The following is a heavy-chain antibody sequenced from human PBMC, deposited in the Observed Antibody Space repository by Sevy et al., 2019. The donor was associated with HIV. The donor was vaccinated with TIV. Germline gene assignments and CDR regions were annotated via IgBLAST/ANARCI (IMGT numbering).Heavy chain of an antibody. CDR3: AKGYTSFDY. CDR1: GFTFSSYA. D-gene: IGHD1-26*01. Sequence: GGSLRLSSAASGFTFSSYAMSWVRQAPGKGLEWVSGISDSGSSTYYADSVKGRFTISRDNSKNTLYLQMNSLRAEDTAVYHCAKGYTSFDYWGPGTLVTVSS. CDR2: ISDSGSST. V-gene: IGHV3-23*01. J-gene: IGHJ4*02.